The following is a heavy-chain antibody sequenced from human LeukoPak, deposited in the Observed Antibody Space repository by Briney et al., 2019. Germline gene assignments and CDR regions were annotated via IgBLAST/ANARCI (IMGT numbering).Heavy chain of an antibody. V-gene: IGHV3-7*01. D-gene: IGHD3-3*01. CDR3: ARGQKKRYYDFWSGYSPPGHY. CDR1: AFTFSSYW. J-gene: IGHJ4*02. CDR2: IKQDGSEK. Sequence: QTGGSLRLSCAASAFTFSSYWMSWVRQAPGKGLEWVANIKQDGSEKYYVDSVKGRFTISRDNAKNSLYLQMNSLRAEDTAVYYCARGQKKRYYDFWSGYSPPGHYWGQGTLVTVSS.